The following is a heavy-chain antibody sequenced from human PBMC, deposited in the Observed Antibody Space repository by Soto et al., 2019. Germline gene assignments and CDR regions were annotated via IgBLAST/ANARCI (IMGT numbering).Heavy chain of an antibody. CDR2: ISDSGDRT. Sequence: GGSLRLSCASSGFTLSMSAVNWVRQAPGKGLEWVSYISDSGDRTYYADSVKGRFTISRDRSKNTVSLQMDSLRAEDTAVYYCAKDRGIIVKAGDAFDVWGEGTKVTVSS. CDR3: AKDRGIIVKAGDAFDV. J-gene: IGHJ3*01. D-gene: IGHD3-16*02. CDR1: GFTLSMSA. V-gene: IGHV3-23*01.